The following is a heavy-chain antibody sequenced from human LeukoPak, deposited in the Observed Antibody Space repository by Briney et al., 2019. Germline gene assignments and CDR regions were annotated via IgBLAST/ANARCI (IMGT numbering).Heavy chain of an antibody. D-gene: IGHD6-19*01. Sequence: GGSLTLSCAASGFTFSSYGMQWVRQAPGKVLEWVAVIWYDGSSKYYTDSVKGRFTISRDNSKNTLYLQMNSLRAEDTGVYYCARSGGRGWYPADYWGQGTLVTVSS. CDR1: GFTFSSYG. CDR3: ARSGGRGWYPADY. J-gene: IGHJ4*02. CDR2: IWYDGSSK. V-gene: IGHV3-33*01.